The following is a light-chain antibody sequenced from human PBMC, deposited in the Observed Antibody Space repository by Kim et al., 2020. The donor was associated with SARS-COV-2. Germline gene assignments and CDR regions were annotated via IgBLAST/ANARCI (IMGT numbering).Light chain of an antibody. CDR1: ALPKQY. Sequence: VSPGQTARISCSGNALPKQYVYWYKQKPGQAPVLVIYKDSERPSGIPERFSGSSSGATVTLTISGVQAEDEADYYCQSADSSGTYVFGPGTKVTVL. V-gene: IGLV3-25*03. CDR3: QSADSSGTYV. J-gene: IGLJ1*01. CDR2: KDS.